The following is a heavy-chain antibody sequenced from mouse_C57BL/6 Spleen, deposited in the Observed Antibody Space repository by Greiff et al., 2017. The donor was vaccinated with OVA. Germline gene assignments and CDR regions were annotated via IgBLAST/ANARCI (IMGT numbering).Heavy chain of an antibody. CDR3: ARYGYGLDY. CDR2: INPNNGGT. J-gene: IGHJ2*01. V-gene: IGHV1-26*01. D-gene: IGHD2-2*01. CDR1: GYTFTDYY. Sequence: VQLQQSGPELVKPGASVKISCKASGYTFTDYYMNWVKQSHGKSLEWIGDINPNNGGTSYNQKFKGKATLTVDKSSSTAYMELRSLTSEDSAVYYCARYGYGLDYWGQGTTLTVSS.